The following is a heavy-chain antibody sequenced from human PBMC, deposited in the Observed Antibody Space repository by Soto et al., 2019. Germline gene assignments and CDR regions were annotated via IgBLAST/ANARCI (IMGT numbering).Heavy chain of an antibody. V-gene: IGHV4-39*01. D-gene: IGHD3-10*01. CDR1: GGSISSSSHY. Sequence: QLQLQESGPGLVKPSETLSLTCTVSGGSISSSSHYWGWIRQPPGKGLEWIGSIYYSGSTYYNPSLKSRVTISVDTSKNQFSLKLSCVTAADTAVYYCARHLFMVRDPGGFDPWGQGTLVTVSS. J-gene: IGHJ5*02. CDR2: IYYSGST. CDR3: ARHLFMVRDPGGFDP.